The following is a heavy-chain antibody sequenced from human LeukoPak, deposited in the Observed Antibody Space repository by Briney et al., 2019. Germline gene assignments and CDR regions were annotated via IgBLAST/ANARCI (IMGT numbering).Heavy chain of an antibody. D-gene: IGHD3-10*01. Sequence: GASVKVSCRASGYIFTGYYMHWVRQAPGQGLEWMGWINPNSGGTNYAQKFQGRVTMTRDTSISTAYMELSRLRSDDTAVYYCARGARGEGFGELSLYLWGRGTLVTVSS. J-gene: IGHJ2*01. CDR1: GYIFTGYY. CDR3: ARGARGEGFGELSLYL. V-gene: IGHV1-2*02. CDR2: INPNSGGT.